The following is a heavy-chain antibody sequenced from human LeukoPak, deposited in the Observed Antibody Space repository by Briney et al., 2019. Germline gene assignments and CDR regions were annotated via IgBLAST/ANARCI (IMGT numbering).Heavy chain of an antibody. V-gene: IGHV3-21*01. CDR1: GFTFRSYS. CDR3: AREYSSSQNGYFQH. D-gene: IGHD6-6*01. Sequence: GGSLRLSCAASGFTFRSYSTNWVRQAPGKGLEWVSSISSSSSYIYYADSVKGRFTISRDNAKNSLYLQMNSLRAEDTAVYYCAREYSSSQNGYFQHWGQGTLVTVSS. CDR2: ISSSSSYI. J-gene: IGHJ1*01.